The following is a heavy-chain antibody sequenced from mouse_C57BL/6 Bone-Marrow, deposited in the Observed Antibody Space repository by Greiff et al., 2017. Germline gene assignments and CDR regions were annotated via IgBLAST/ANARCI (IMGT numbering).Heavy chain of an antibody. Sequence: QVQLQPPGAELVKPGASVKMSCKASGYTFTSYWITWVKQRPGQGLEWIGDIYPGSGSTNYNEKFKSKATLTVDTSSSTAYMQLSSLTSEDSAVYYCARLLWLRRDWFAYWGQGTLVTVSA. CDR1: GYTFTSYW. CDR3: ARLLWLRRDWFAY. D-gene: IGHD2-2*01. J-gene: IGHJ3*01. V-gene: IGHV1-55*01. CDR2: IYPGSGST.